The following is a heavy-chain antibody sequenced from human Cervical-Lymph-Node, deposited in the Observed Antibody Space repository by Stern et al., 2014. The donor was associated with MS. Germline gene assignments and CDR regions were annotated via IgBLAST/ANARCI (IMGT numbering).Heavy chain of an antibody. D-gene: IGHD2-2*01. CDR3: AKSQYRPAGEDY. CDR2: ISGSGGNT. J-gene: IGHJ4*02. Sequence: EVQLVESEGGLVQPGGSLRLSCAASGFTFSTYAMSWVRQAPGKGLEWVSAISGSGGNTYYADSVKGRFTISRDNSKNTLYLQMNSLRAEDTAVYYCAKSQYRPAGEDYWGQGTLVTVSS. CDR1: GFTFSTYA. V-gene: IGHV3-23*04.